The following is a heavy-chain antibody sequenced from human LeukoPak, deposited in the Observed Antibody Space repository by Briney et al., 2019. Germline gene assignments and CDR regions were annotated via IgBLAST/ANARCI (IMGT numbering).Heavy chain of an antibody. D-gene: IGHD6-6*01. CDR2: IYYSGST. CDR1: GGSISSYY. CDR3: ARVGGIAARLSAGAFDI. Sequence: SETLSPTCTVSGGSISSYYWSWIRQPPGKGLEWIGYIYYSGSTNYNPSLKSRVTISVDTSKNQFSLKLSSVTAADTAVYYCARVGGIAARLSAGAFDIWGQGTMVTVSS. J-gene: IGHJ3*02. V-gene: IGHV4-59*01.